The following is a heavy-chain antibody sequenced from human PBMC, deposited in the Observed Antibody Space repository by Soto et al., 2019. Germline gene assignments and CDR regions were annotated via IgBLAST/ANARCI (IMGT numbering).Heavy chain of an antibody. CDR3: ARRHGLDIVAYY. CDR1: DGSICSYY. V-gene: IGHV4-59*01. CDR2: IYYSGST. J-gene: IGHJ4*02. Sequence: SDPCSVGDGSICSYYWGYLQKNQGKGLEWIGYIYYSGSTNYIPSHKSRVTISVDTSKNQFSLKLSSVIAAVTAVYFCARRHGLDIVAYYWGQGILVTVSS. D-gene: IGHD3-10*01.